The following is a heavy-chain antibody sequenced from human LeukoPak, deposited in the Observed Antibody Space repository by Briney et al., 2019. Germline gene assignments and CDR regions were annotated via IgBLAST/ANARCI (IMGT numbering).Heavy chain of an antibody. CDR2: ISGDGGST. CDR1: GFTFDDYA. Sequence: GGSLRLSCAASGFTFDDYAMHWVRQAPGKGLEWVSLISGDGGSTYYADSVKGRFTISRDNAKNSLYLQMNSLRAEDTAVYYCARDPSEYYGSGYLYYFDYWGQGTLVTVSS. D-gene: IGHD3-22*01. CDR3: ARDPSEYYGSGYLYYFDY. J-gene: IGHJ4*02. V-gene: IGHV3-43*02.